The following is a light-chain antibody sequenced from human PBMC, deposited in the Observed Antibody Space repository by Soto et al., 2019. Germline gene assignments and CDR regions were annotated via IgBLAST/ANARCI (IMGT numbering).Light chain of an antibody. CDR1: QSVSSN. CDR3: QQRSNWPPT. V-gene: IGKV3-11*01. Sequence: EIVSTQSPATLSVSPGERATLSCRASQSVSSNLAWYQQKPGQAPRLLIYGASTRATGIPARFSGSGSGTDFTLTISSLEPEDFAVYYCQQRSNWPPTFGGGTKVDIK. J-gene: IGKJ4*01. CDR2: GAS.